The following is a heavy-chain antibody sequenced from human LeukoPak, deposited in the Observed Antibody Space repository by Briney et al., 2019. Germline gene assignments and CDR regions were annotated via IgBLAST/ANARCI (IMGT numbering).Heavy chain of an antibody. V-gene: IGHV3-21*01. CDR1: GFSFSSYS. CDR2: ISSSSSYI. J-gene: IGHJ4*02. Sequence: GGSLRLSCAASGFSFSSYSMNWVRQAPGKGLEWVSSISSSSSYIYYADSVKGRFTISRDNAKNSLYLQMNSLRAEDTAVYYCARDIYSSGWYEGFDYWGQGTLVTVSS. CDR3: ARDIYSSGWYEGFDY. D-gene: IGHD6-19*01.